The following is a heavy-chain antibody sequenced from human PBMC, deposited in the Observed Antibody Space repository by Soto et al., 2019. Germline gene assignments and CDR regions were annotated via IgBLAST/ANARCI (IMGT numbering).Heavy chain of an antibody. CDR1: GFTFSSYA. CDR2: ISGSGGST. Sequence: GGSLRLSCAASGFTFSSYAMSWVRQAPGKGLEWVSAISGSGGSTYYADSVKGRFTISRDNSKNTLYLQMNSLRAEDTAVYYCAKSDIVVVVAASLDAFDIWGQGTMVTVSS. D-gene: IGHD2-15*01. V-gene: IGHV3-23*01. CDR3: AKSDIVVVVAASLDAFDI. J-gene: IGHJ3*02.